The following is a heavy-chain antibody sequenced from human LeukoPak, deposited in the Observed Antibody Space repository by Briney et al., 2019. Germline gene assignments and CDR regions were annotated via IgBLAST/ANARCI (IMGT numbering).Heavy chain of an antibody. D-gene: IGHD3-3*01. CDR2: ISSNGGST. V-gene: IGHV3-64*01. J-gene: IGHJ6*02. CDR3: ARMEEYYYYYGMDV. Sequence: GRSLIISCTASGFTFSSYAMHWVRQAPGKGLEYVSAISSNGGSTYFANPVKGRFTISRDSSKNTLYLQMGSLRAEDMAVYYCARMEEYYYYYGMDVWGQGTTVTVSS. CDR1: GFTFSSYA.